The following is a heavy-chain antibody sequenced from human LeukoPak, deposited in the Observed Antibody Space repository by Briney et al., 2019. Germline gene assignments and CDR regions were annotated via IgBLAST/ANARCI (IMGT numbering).Heavy chain of an antibody. D-gene: IGHD2-2*01. CDR1: GFTFSSYS. Sequence: PGGSLRLSCAASGFTFSSYSMNWVRQAPGKGLEWVSSISSSSSYIYYADSVKGRFTISRDNAKNSLYLQMSSLRAEDTAVYYCARIVVPAAYYYYYYMDVWGKGTTATVSS. CDR2: ISSSSSYI. V-gene: IGHV3-21*01. CDR3: ARIVVPAAYYYYYYMDV. J-gene: IGHJ6*03.